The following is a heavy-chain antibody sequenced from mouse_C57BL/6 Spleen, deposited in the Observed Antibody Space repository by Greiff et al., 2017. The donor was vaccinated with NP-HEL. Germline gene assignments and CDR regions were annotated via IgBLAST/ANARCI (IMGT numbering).Heavy chain of an antibody. CDR1: GYTFTSYW. J-gene: IGHJ1*03. V-gene: IGHV1-64*01. D-gene: IGHD4-1*01. Sequence: VQLQQSGAELVKPGASVKLSCKASGYTFTSYWMHWVKQRPGQGLEWIGMIHPNSGSTNYNEKFKSKATLTVDKSSSTAYMQLSSLTSEDSAVYYCASGGLGGYFDVWGTGTTVTVSS. CDR2: IHPNSGST. CDR3: ASGGLGGYFDV.